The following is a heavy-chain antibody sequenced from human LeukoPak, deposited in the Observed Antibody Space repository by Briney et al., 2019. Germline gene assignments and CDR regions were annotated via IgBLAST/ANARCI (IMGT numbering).Heavy chain of an antibody. Sequence: GGSLRLSCAASGFTFSSYAMSWVRQAPGKGLEWVSAISGSGGSTYYADSVKGRFTISRDNAKNSLYLQMNSLRAEDTAVYYCARGLHFRVYDSSDFCLYWGQGTLVTVSS. CDR1: GFTFSSYA. V-gene: IGHV3-23*01. CDR3: ARGLHFRVYDSSDFCLY. D-gene: IGHD3-22*01. J-gene: IGHJ4*02. CDR2: ISGSGGST.